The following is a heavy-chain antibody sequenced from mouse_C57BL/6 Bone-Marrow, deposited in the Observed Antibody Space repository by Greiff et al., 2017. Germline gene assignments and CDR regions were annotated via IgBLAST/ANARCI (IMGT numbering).Heavy chain of an antibody. CDR1: GFTFSSYA. J-gene: IGHJ4*01. CDR3: TRDEYYGSSDYYAMDY. Sequence: EVKLVESGEGLVKPGGSLKLSCAASGFTFSSYAMSWVRQTPEKRLEWVAYISSGGDYIYYADTVKGRFTISRDNARNTLYLQMSSLKSEDTAMYYCTRDEYYGSSDYYAMDYWGQGTSVTVSS. CDR2: ISSGGDYI. V-gene: IGHV5-9-1*02. D-gene: IGHD1-1*01.